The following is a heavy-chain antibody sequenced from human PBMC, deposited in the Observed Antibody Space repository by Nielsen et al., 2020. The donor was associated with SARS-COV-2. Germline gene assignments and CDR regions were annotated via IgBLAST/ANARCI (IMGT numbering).Heavy chain of an antibody. Sequence: SETLSLTCAVSGGSIRNTYWGWIRQPPGKRLEWIAYSDHSWRINYNPSLKSRATISADTSKDQISLKLTSVTAADTAVYYCARHYHDFWSGYLAASWFDPWGQGTPVTVSS. CDR1: GGSIRNTY. J-gene: IGHJ5*02. CDR2: SDHSWRI. CDR3: ARHYHDFWSGYLAASWFDP. V-gene: IGHV4-59*08. D-gene: IGHD3-3*01.